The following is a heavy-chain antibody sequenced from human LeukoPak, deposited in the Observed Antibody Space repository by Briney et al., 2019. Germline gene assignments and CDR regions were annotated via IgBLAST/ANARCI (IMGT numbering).Heavy chain of an antibody. CDR1: GFTFSGSA. D-gene: IGHD3-22*01. J-gene: IGHJ3*02. V-gene: IGHV3-73*01. Sequence: GGSLKLSCAASGFTFSGSAMHWVRQASGKGLERVGRIRSKVNSSATAHAASVKGRFTISRDDSKNTAYLQMNSLKTEDTAVYYCTRGATYYYDSSGYYYHDAFDSWGQGTMVTVSS. CDR2: IRSKVNSSAT. CDR3: TRGATYYYDSSGYYYHDAFDS.